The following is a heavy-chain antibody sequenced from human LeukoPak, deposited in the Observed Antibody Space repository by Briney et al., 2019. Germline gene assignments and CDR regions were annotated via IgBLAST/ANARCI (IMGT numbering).Heavy chain of an antibody. J-gene: IGHJ4*02. CDR3: ARGRGYSSGWYFDY. CDR1: GGSFSGYY. CDR2: INHSGST. Sequence: SETLSLTCAVYGGSFSGYYWSWIRQPPGKGLEWIGEINHSGSTNYNPSLKSRVTISVDTSKNQFSLKLSSVTAADTAVYYCARGRGYSSGWYFDYWGQGTLVTVSS. V-gene: IGHV4-34*01. D-gene: IGHD6-19*01.